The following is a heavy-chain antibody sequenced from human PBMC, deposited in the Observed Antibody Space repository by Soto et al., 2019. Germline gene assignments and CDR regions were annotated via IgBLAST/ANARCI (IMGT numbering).Heavy chain of an antibody. V-gene: IGHV1-69*12. CDR1: GGSFSTYA. CDR3: ASHAGTYYYNDMDV. CDR2: VIPILGTT. J-gene: IGHJ6*02. Sequence: QVQLVQSGAEVKKPGSSVKVSCKASGGSFSTYAISWVRHAPGQGLEWMGGVIPILGTTNNAQKFQGRVTITADDSTGTAYMELASLRSEDTAMYYCASHAGTYYYNDMDVWGQGTTVTVSS. D-gene: IGHD1-1*01.